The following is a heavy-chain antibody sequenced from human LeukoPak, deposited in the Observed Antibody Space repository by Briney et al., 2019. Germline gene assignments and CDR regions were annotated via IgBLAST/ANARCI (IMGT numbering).Heavy chain of an antibody. V-gene: IGHV4-30-4*08. Sequence: RASRTLSLTCTVSGGSISSGDYYWSWIRQPPGKGLEWIVYIYYSGSTYYNPSLTSRVTISVDTSKNQFSLKLSSVTAADTAVYYCARGRGYWAFDYWGQGTLVTVSS. D-gene: IGHD3-22*01. CDR1: GGSISSGDYY. J-gene: IGHJ4*02. CDR2: IYYSGST. CDR3: ARGRGYWAFDY.